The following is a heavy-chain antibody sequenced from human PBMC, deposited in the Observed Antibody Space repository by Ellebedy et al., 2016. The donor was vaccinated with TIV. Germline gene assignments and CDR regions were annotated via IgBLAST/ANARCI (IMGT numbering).Heavy chain of an antibody. CDR2: IYYNGNT. J-gene: IGHJ5*02. CDR3: AKLGNPAQAAAGAGS. Sequence: SETLSLXXTVSGGSISNYYWSWFRQPPGKRLEWIAYIYYNGNTNYNPSLKSRVTISVATSENQFSLRLTSVTAADTAIYYCAKLGNPAQAAAGAGSWGQGTLVTVSS. V-gene: IGHV4-59*01. D-gene: IGHD6-13*01. CDR1: GGSISNYY.